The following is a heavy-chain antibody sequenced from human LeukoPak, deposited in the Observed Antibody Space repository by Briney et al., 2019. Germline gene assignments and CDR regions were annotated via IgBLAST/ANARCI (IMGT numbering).Heavy chain of an antibody. CDR1: GFIFSNYA. D-gene: IGHD1-26*01. CDR3: AKGRRFRHSGSSFDY. Sequence: GASLRLSCAASGFIFSNYAMSWVRQAPGKGLEWVSAIGGRDSGTYYADSVRGRFTVSRDDPKNTLYLQMNTLRAEDTAVYYCAKGRRFRHSGSSFDYWGQGTLVTVSS. V-gene: IGHV3-23*01. J-gene: IGHJ4*02. CDR2: IGGRDSGT.